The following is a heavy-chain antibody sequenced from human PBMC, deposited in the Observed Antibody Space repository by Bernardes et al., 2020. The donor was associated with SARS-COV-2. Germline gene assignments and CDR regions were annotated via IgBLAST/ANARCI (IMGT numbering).Heavy chain of an antibody. CDR3: AKDPGTEFDFWTGYQYFYGMDA. CDR2: IGYDGSHK. Sequence: GGSLRLSCAASGFIFRDYGMHWVRHIPGKGLEWVTFIGYDGSHKYYGESVEGRFTISRDNSKNTLYLEMNRLRPEDTALYYCAKDPGTEFDFWTGYQYFYGMDAWGQGTTVTVSS. D-gene: IGHD3-3*01. V-gene: IGHV3-30*02. CDR1: GFIFRDYG. J-gene: IGHJ6*02.